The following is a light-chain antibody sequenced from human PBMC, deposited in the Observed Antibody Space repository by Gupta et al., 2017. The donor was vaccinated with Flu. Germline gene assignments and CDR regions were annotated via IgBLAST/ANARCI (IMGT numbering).Light chain of an antibody. Sequence: VKLTCTLSSGHSSYAIAWHQQQPEKGPRYWMKLNSDGSHSKGDGIPDRFSGSSSGAERYLTISSLQSEDEADYYCQTWGTGIRVFGGGTKLTVL. CDR2: LNSDGSH. CDR1: SGHSSYA. V-gene: IGLV4-69*01. CDR3: QTWGTGIRV. J-gene: IGLJ3*02.